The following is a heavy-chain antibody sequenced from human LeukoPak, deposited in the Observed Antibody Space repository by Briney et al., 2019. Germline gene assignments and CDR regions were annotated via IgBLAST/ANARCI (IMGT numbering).Heavy chain of an antibody. CDR2: ISYDGSNE. CDR3: ARVLSYYDSSGYYFSY. J-gene: IGHJ4*02. V-gene: IGHV3-30-3*01. Sequence: PGRSLRLSCAASGFTFSYYTMHWVRQAPGKGLEWVAVISYDGSNEYYADSVKGRFTISRDNSKNTLYLQMNSLRVEDTAVYYCARVLSYYDSSGYYFSYWGQGTLVTVSS. CDR1: GFTFSYYT. D-gene: IGHD3-22*01.